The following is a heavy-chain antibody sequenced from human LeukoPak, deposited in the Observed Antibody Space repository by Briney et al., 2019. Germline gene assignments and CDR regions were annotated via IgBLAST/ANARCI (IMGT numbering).Heavy chain of an antibody. CDR1: GFTFSSYA. CDR3: ATMGIAVVNSFDY. Sequence: GGSLRLSCAASGFTFSSYAMSWVRQAPGKGLEWVSAISGSGGSTYYADSVKGRFTISRDNSKNTLYLQMNSPRAEDTAVYYCATMGIAVVNSFDYWGQGTLVTVSS. J-gene: IGHJ4*02. V-gene: IGHV3-23*01. CDR2: ISGSGGST. D-gene: IGHD6-19*01.